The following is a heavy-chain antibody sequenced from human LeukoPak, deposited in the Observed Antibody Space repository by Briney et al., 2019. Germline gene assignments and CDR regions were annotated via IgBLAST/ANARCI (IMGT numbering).Heavy chain of an antibody. Sequence: GGSLRLSCAASGFTFSSCWMNWVRQAPGKGLEWVANIKQDGTEKYFVDSVKGRFTISRDNAKSLVSLQLNSLRAEDTAVYYCARAHNWKYGSFDFWGQGTLVTVSS. CDR3: ARAHNWKYGSFDF. CDR2: IKQDGTEK. CDR1: GFTFSSCW. J-gene: IGHJ4*02. D-gene: IGHD1-7*01. V-gene: IGHV3-7*01.